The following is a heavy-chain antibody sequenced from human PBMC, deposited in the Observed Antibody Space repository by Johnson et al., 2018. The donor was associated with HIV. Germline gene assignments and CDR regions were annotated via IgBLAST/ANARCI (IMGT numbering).Heavy chain of an antibody. D-gene: IGHD3-10*01. V-gene: IGHV3-53*01. CDR2: IYSGGST. J-gene: IGHJ3*02. CDR1: GFTVSSNY. CDR3: TTDFFRGVIIPHDAFDI. Sequence: MMLVESGGGLIQPGGSLRLSCAASGFTVSSNYMSWVRQAPGKGLEWVSVIYSGGSTYYADSVKGRFTISRDNSKNTLYLQMNSLKTEDTAVYYCTTDFFRGVIIPHDAFDIWGQGTMVTVSS.